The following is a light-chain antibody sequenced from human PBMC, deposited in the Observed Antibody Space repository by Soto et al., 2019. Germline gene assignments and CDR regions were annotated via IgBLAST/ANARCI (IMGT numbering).Light chain of an antibody. CDR2: GAS. Sequence: DIVMTQSPEYLAVSLGERATINCKSSQSVLYRSYNNNYLAWYQQKPGQAPRLLIYGASNRATGIPDRFSGSGSGTDFTLTISRLEPEDFAVYYCQQYGSSGTFGQGTKVDIK. CDR3: QQYGSSGT. CDR1: QSVLYRSYNNNY. V-gene: IGKV4-1*01. J-gene: IGKJ1*01.